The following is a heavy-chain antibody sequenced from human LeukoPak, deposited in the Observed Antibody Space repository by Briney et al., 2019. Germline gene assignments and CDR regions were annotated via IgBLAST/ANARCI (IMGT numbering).Heavy chain of an antibody. D-gene: IGHD5-18*01. CDR2: INHSGST. CDR1: GGSFSGYY. V-gene: IGHV4-34*01. Sequence: SETLSLTCAVYGGSFSGYYWSWIRQPPGKGLEWIGEINHSGSTNYNPSLKSRVTISVDTSKNQFSLKLSTVTAADTAVHYCARRGYSYGRGAFDIWGQGTMVTVSS. J-gene: IGHJ3*02. CDR3: ARRGYSYGRGAFDI.